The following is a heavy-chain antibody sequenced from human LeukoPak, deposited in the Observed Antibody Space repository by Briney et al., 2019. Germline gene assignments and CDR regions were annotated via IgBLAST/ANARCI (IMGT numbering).Heavy chain of an antibody. V-gene: IGHV1-18*04. CDR1: GYTFTSYG. D-gene: IGHD2-2*01. CDR2: ISAYNGNT. J-gene: IGHJ6*04. CDR3: ARHIVVVPAAAGAGMDV. Sequence: ASVKVPCKASGYTFTSYGISWVRQAPGQGLEWMGWISAYNGNTNYAQKLQGRVTMTTDTSTSTAYMELRSLRSDDTAVYYCARHIVVVPAAAGAGMDVWGKGTTVTVSS.